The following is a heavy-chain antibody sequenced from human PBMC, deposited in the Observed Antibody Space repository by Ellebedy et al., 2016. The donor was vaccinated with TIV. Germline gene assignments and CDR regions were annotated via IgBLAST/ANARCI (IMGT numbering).Heavy chain of an antibody. CDR1: GFSFSSYW. CDR2: IRQDGSEK. CDR3: AREGAYGDYAPRQYGMDV. V-gene: IGHV3-7*03. J-gene: IGHJ6*02. Sequence: GGSLRLSCAASGFSFSSYWMTWVRQAPGKGLEWVANIRQDGSEKYYVDSVKGRFTISRDNAKSSLYLQMASVRVEDTAVYYCAREGAYGDYAPRQYGMDVWGQGTTVTVSS. D-gene: IGHD4-17*01.